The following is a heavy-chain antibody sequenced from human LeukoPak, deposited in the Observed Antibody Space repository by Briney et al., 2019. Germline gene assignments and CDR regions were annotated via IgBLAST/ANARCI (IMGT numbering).Heavy chain of an antibody. CDR3: ARDRGVGAIDY. D-gene: IGHD1-26*01. CDR2: ISYSGST. J-gene: IGHJ4*02. CDR1: GGSISSYY. V-gene: IGHV4-59*01. Sequence: PSETLSLTCTVSGGSISSYYWSWIRQPPGKGLEWIGYISYSGSTNYNPSLKSRVTISVDTSKNQFSLKLSSVTAADTAVYYCARDRGVGAIDYWGQGTLVTVSS.